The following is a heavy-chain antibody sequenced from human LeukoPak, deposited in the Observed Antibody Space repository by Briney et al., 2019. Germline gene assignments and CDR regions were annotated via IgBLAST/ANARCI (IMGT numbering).Heavy chain of an antibody. Sequence: ASVKVSCKASGYTFTSYGISWVRQAPGQGLEWMGWISAYNGNTNYAQKLQGRVTMATDTSTSTAYMELRSLRSDDTAAYYCARVSGLSITMVRAPQLDWYFDYWGQGTLVTVSS. V-gene: IGHV1-18*01. CDR1: GYTFTSYG. CDR3: ARVSGLSITMVRAPQLDWYFDY. D-gene: IGHD3-10*01. J-gene: IGHJ4*02. CDR2: ISAYNGNT.